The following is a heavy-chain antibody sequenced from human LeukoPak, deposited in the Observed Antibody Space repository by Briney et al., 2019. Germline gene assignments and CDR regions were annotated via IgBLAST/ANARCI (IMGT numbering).Heavy chain of an antibody. CDR3: ARSRTMVRGVIKNYGMDV. CDR1: GYTFTSYG. D-gene: IGHD3-10*01. Sequence: ASVKVSCKASGYTFTSYGISWVRQAPGQGLEWMGGIIPIFGTANYAQKFQGRVTITADESTSTAYMELSSLRSEDTAVYYCARSRTMVRGVIKNYGMDVWGQGTTVTVS. CDR2: IIPIFGTA. J-gene: IGHJ6*02. V-gene: IGHV1-69*13.